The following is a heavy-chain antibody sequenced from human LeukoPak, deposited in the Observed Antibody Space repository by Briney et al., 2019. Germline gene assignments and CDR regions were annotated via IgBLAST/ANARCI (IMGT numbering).Heavy chain of an antibody. CDR1: GYSFTSYW. J-gene: IGHJ3*02. D-gene: IGHD6-13*01. V-gene: IGHV5-51*01. CDR2: IYPGDSDT. CDR3: ARPSGDSSSWFRHDAFDI. Sequence: GESLKISCKGSGYSFTSYWIGWVRQMPGKGLEWMGIIYPGDSDTRYSPSFQGQVTISADKSISTAYLQWSSLKASDTAMYYRARPSGDSSSWFRHDAFDIWGQGTMVTVSS.